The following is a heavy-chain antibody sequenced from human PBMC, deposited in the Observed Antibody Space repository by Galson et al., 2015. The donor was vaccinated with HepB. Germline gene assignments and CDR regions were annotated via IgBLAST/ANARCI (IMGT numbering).Heavy chain of an antibody. CDR3: AHSRCSSTSCYDGALDI. CDR1: GFSLSTSGVG. CDR2: IYWDDDK. D-gene: IGHD2-2*01. Sequence: PALVKPTQTLTLTCTFSGFSLSTSGVGVGWIRQPPGKALEWLALIYWDDDKRYSPSLKSRLTITKDTSKNQVVLTMTNMDPVDTATYYCAHSRCSSTSCYDGALDIWGQGTMVTVSS. J-gene: IGHJ3*02. V-gene: IGHV2-5*02.